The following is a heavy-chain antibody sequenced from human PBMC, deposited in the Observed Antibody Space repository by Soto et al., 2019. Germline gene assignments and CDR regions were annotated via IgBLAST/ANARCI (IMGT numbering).Heavy chain of an antibody. D-gene: IGHD5-12*01. J-gene: IGHJ4*02. CDR2: ISGSGGST. V-gene: IGHV3-23*01. CDR3: AKGRLIGYSGLYYFDY. Sequence: GGSLRLSCAASGFTFSSYAMSWVRQAPGKGLEWVSAISGSGGSTYYADSVKGRFTISRDNSKNTLYLQMNSLRAEDTAVYYCAKGRLIGYSGLYYFDYWGQGTLVTVSS. CDR1: GFTFSSYA.